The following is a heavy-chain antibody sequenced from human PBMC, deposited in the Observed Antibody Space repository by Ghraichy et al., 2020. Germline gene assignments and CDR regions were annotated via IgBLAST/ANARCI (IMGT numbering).Heavy chain of an antibody. CDR2: INHSGST. J-gene: IGHJ4*02. D-gene: IGHD2-2*01. CDR1: GGSFSGYY. Sequence: SETLSLTCAVYGGSFSGYYWSWIRQPPGKGLEWIGEINHSGSTNYNPSLKSRVTISVDTSKNQFSLKLSSVTAADTAVYYCARWRGSGVPAYYFDYWGQGTLVTVSS. V-gene: IGHV4-34*01. CDR3: ARWRGSGVPAYYFDY.